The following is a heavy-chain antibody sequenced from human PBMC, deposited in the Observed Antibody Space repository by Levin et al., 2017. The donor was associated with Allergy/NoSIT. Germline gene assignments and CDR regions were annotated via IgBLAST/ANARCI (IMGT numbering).Heavy chain of an antibody. CDR3: ARDSVVRGVIFI. J-gene: IGHJ4*02. V-gene: IGHV1-46*01. CDR2: INPSGGST. Sequence: ISCKASGYTFTSYYMHWVRQAPGQGLEWMGIINPSGGSTSYAQKFQGRVTMTRDTSTSTVYMELSSLRSEDTAVYYCARDSVVRGVIFIWGQGTLVTVSS. CDR1: GYTFTSYY. D-gene: IGHD3-10*01.